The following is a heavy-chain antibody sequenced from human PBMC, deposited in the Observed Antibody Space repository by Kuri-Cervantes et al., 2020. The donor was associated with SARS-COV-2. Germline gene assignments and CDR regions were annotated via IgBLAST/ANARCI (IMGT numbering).Heavy chain of an antibody. J-gene: IGHJ6*02. D-gene: IGHD3-3*01. Sequence: GSLRLSCTVSGGSISSYYWSWIRQPPGKGLEWIGEINHSGSTNYNPSLKSRVTISVDTSKNQFSLKLSSVTAADTAVYYCARDSKYYDFWSGYYTLYYYYGMDVWGQGTTVTVSS. CDR3: ARDSKYYDFWSGYYTLYYYYGMDV. V-gene: IGHV4-34*01. CDR2: INHSGST. CDR1: GGSISSYY.